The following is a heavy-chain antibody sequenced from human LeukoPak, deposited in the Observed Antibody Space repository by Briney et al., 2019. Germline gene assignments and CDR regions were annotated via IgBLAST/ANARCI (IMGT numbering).Heavy chain of an antibody. Sequence: PGGSLRLSCTASGFTFSSYWMSWVRQAAGKGLEWVSNIKPDGSETFYVDSVKGRFTISRDNVKNSLYLQMNSLTVEDTAVYYCVRDWDYWGQGTLGTVSP. CDR3: VRDWDY. CDR1: GFTFSSYW. J-gene: IGHJ4*02. CDR2: IKPDGSET. V-gene: IGHV3-7*05.